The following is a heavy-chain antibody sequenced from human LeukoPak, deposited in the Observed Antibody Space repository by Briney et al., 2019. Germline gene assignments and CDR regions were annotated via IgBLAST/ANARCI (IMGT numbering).Heavy chain of an antibody. CDR3: ARDWGVSGRDRRPVRFLETSPYYFDY. CDR1: GYTFTSYG. CDR2: ISAYNGNT. Sequence: GASVKVSCKASGYTFTSYGISWVRQAPGQGLEWMGWISAYNGNTNYAQKLQGRVTMTTDTSTSTAYMELRSLRSDDTAVYYCARDWGVSGRDRRPVRFLETSPYYFDYWGQGTLVTVSS. J-gene: IGHJ4*02. V-gene: IGHV1-18*01. D-gene: IGHD3-3*01.